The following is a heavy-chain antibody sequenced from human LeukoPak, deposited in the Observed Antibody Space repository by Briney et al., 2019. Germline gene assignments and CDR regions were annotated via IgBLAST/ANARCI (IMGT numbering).Heavy chain of an antibody. CDR1: GGSISSRTYY. J-gene: IGHJ4*02. D-gene: IGHD5-12*01. Sequence: SETLSLTCTVSGGSISSRTYYWGWIRQPPGKGLEWIGSIYYSGSTYYNPSLKSRVTISVDTSKNQFSLKLSSVTAADTAVYYCARHGSRVMATIEDSWGQGTLVIVSS. V-gene: IGHV4-39*01. CDR2: IYYSGST. CDR3: ARHGSRVMATIEDS.